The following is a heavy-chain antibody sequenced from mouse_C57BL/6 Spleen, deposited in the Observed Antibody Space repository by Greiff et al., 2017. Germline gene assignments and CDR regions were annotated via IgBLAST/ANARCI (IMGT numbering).Heavy chain of an antibody. J-gene: IGHJ2*01. D-gene: IGHD1-1*01. V-gene: IGHV5-17*01. Sequence: EVHLVESGGGLVKPGGSLKLSCAASGFTFSDYGMHWVRQAPEKGLEWVAYISSGSSTIYYADTVKGRFTISRDNAKNTLFLQMTSLRSEDTAMYYCARNYYGSSSWFAYWGQGTTLTVSS. CDR2: ISSGSSTI. CDR1: GFTFSDYG. CDR3: ARNYYGSSSWFAY.